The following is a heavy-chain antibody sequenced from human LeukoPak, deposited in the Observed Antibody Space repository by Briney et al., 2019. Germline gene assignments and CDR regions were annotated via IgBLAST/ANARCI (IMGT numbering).Heavy chain of an antibody. V-gene: IGHV1-18*01. D-gene: IGHD6-19*01. Sequence: ASVKVSCKASGYTFTSYGISWVRQAPGQGLEWVGWISAYNGNTNYAQKLQGRVTMTTDTSTSTAYMELRSLRSDDTAVYYCARSLLGSRIAVAGTSLGYWGQGTLVTVSS. J-gene: IGHJ4*02. CDR3: ARSLLGSRIAVAGTSLGY. CDR2: ISAYNGNT. CDR1: GYTFTSYG.